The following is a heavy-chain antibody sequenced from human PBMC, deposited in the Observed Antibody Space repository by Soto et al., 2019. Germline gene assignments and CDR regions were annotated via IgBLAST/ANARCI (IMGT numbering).Heavy chain of an antibody. CDR1: GFTFSGYW. CDR3: ARARVVATTY. V-gene: IGHV3-74*01. Sequence: EVQLVESGGGVVQPGGSLRLSCAASGFTFSGYWMHWVRQVPGKGLVWVSRIKGDGSSTSYADSVKGRFTISRDNAKNTLYLQMNSLRAEGTDVDYCARARVVATTYWGQGTLVTVSS. D-gene: IGHD1-26*01. CDR2: IKGDGSST. J-gene: IGHJ4*02.